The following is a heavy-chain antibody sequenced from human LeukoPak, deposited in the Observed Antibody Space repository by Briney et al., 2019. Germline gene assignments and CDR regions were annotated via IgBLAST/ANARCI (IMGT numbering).Heavy chain of an antibody. V-gene: IGHV4-4*07. Sequence: PSETLSLTCTVSGGSISSYYWSWIRQPAGKGLEWIGRIYTSGSTNYNPSLKSRVTMSVDTSKNQFSLKLSSVTAADTAVYYCARDRLLELRVDAFDIWGQGTMVTVSS. D-gene: IGHD1-7*01. CDR1: GGSISSYY. CDR2: IYTSGST. J-gene: IGHJ3*02. CDR3: ARDRLLELRVDAFDI.